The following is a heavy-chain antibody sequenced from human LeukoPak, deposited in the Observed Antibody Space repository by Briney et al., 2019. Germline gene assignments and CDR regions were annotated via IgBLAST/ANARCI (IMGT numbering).Heavy chain of an antibody. CDR1: GYTFTGYY. J-gene: IGHJ6*03. Sequence: ASVKVSCKASGYTFTGYYMHWVRQAPGQGLEWMGWINPNSGGTNYAQKFQGRVTMTRDTSISTAYMELSRLRSDDTAVYYCARDPREVATTPYYYYYSMDVWGKGTTVTVSS. D-gene: IGHD5-24*01. V-gene: IGHV1-2*02. CDR3: ARDPREVATTPYYYYYSMDV. CDR2: INPNSGGT.